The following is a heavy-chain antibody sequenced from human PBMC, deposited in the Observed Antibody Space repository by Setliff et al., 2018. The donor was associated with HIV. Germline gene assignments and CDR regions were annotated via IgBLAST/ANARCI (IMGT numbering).Heavy chain of an antibody. D-gene: IGHD2-15*01. CDR2: IYTSGTT. CDR3: ARDRLYCSGGSCYSVGPNDVFEI. V-gene: IGHV4-61*09. Sequence: SETLSLTCTVSGGSISSGSYYWSWIRQPAGKGLEWIGHIYTSGTTSFNPSLQSRVTISVDTSKNQFSLKLSSVAAADTAVYYCARDRLYCSGGSCYSVGPNDVFEIWGQGTMVTVSS. CDR1: GGSISSGSYY. J-gene: IGHJ3*02.